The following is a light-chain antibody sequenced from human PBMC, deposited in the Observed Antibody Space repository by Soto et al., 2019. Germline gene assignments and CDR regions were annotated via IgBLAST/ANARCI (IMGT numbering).Light chain of an antibody. CDR2: DAS. CDR3: QQYNSYYT. V-gene: IGKV1-5*01. CDR1: QSISSW. J-gene: IGKJ2*01. Sequence: DIQMTQSPSTLSASVGDRVTITCRARQSISSWLAWYQQKPGKAPKLLIYDASSLQSGVPSRFSGSGSGTEFTLTISSLQPDGFATYDCQQYNSYYTFGEGTKLEIK.